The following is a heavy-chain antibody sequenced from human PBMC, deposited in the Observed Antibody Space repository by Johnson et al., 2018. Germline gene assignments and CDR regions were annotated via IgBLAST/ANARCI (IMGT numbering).Heavy chain of an antibody. CDR2: ISSSSSYI. CDR3: AKDGEMAAVGTGGYFHH. CDR1: GFTFDDYA. V-gene: IGHV3-21*01. Sequence: VQLVESGGGLVQPGRSLRLSCAASGFTFDDYAMHWVRQAPGKGLEWVSSISSSSSYIYYADSVKGRFTISRDKAKNSLYLQMNSRRAEDTAVYYRAKDGEMAAVGTGGYFHHWGQGTLVTVAS. J-gene: IGHJ1*01. D-gene: IGHD6-13*01.